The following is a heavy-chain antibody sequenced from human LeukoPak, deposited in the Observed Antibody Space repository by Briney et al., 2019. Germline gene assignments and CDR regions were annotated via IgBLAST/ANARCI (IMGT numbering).Heavy chain of an antibody. D-gene: IGHD6-19*01. CDR3: ARHSGSGWYTDLDY. Sequence: SETLSLTCSVSGGSISSYHWSWIRQPRGKGLEWIGYIFACGTTNYKPYLQTRVTMSLDTSKNQLSLKLSSVTAADTAVYYCARHSGSGWYTDLDYWGQGTLVTVSS. V-gene: IGHV4-4*09. CDR2: IFACGTT. J-gene: IGHJ4*02. CDR1: GGSISSYH.